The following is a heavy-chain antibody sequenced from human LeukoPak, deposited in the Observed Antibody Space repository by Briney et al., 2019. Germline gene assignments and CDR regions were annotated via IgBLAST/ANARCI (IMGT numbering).Heavy chain of an antibody. Sequence: PGGSLRLSCAASGFTFSTYAMHWVRQAPGKGLEWVAVISYDGSNKYCADSVQGRFTFSRDNSKNTLYLQMNSLRAEDTAVYFCARCYGSGTYFYYYAMDVWGQGTTVTVSS. D-gene: IGHD3-10*01. J-gene: IGHJ6*02. CDR1: GFTFSTYA. CDR3: ARCYGSGTYFYYYAMDV. V-gene: IGHV3-30*04. CDR2: ISYDGSNK.